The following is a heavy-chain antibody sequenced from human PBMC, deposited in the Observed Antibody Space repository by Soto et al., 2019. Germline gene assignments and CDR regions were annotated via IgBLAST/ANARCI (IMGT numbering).Heavy chain of an antibody. CDR2: IYYSGST. D-gene: IGHD2-2*01. CDR3: SRGKYQLPRPDNWFDP. J-gene: IGHJ5*02. CDR1: GGSISSSSYY. V-gene: IGHV4-39*01. Sequence: QLQLQESGPGLVKPSETLSLTCTVSGGSISSSSYYWGWIRQPPGKGLEWIGSIYYSGSTYYNPSLKSRVNISVDTSKNQFSLKLSSVTAADTAVYYCSRGKYQLPRPDNWFDPWGQGTLVTVSS.